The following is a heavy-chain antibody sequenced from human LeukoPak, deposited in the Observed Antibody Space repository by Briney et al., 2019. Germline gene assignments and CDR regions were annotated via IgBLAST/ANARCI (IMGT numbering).Heavy chain of an antibody. CDR3: TDLDYGDSYFGY. CDR1: GFTFSSYG. J-gene: IGHJ4*02. V-gene: IGHV3-30*03. D-gene: IGHD4-17*01. Sequence: PGGSLRLSCAASGFTFSSYGIHWVRQAPGKGLEWVTIISYDGINKYYADSVKGRFTISRDNSKNTLYMQMNSLKTEDTAMYYCTDLDYGDSYFGYWGQGTLVTVSS. CDR2: ISYDGINK.